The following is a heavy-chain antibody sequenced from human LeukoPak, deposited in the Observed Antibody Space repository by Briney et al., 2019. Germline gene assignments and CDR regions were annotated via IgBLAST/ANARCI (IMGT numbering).Heavy chain of an antibody. J-gene: IGHJ6*03. Sequence: KPSETLSLTCAVYGGSFSGYYWSWIRQPPGKGLEWIGEINHSGSTNYNPSLKSRVTISVDTSKNQFSLKLSSVTAADTAVSYCGRGRRYGNYYLHKDVWGKGTTVTVSS. V-gene: IGHV4-34*01. CDR2: INHSGST. D-gene: IGHD1-1*01. CDR1: GGSFSGYY. CDR3: GRGRRYGNYYLHKDV.